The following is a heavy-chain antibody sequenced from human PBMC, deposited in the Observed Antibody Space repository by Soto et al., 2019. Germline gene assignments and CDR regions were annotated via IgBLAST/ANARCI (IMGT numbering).Heavy chain of an antibody. D-gene: IGHD6-13*01. J-gene: IGHJ6*02. CDR3: ATVATAGSDYYYSGMDV. V-gene: IGHV1-18*01. Sequence: QVQLVQSGAEVKKPGASVKVSCKASGYILISWVRQAPGQGLEWMGWISAYNGNTNYAQKFQGRVTMTTDTSTSTAYMELRSLTSDDTAVYFWATVATAGSDYYYSGMDVWGQGTTVTVSS. CDR1: GYIL. CDR2: ISAYNGNT.